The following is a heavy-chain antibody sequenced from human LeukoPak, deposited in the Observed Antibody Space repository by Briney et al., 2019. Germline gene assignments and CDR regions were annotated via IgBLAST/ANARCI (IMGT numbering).Heavy chain of an antibody. Sequence: GSLRLSCAASGVSFSTYEMNWVRQAPGKGLEWVSYISSSGRTTIYYADSVNGRFTISRDNAKNSLYLQMNSLRDEDTAVYYCARDELLWFVAYWGQGTLVSVSS. V-gene: IGHV3-48*03. CDR2: ISSSGRTTI. CDR1: GVSFSTYE. J-gene: IGHJ4*02. D-gene: IGHD3-10*01. CDR3: ARDELLWFVAY.